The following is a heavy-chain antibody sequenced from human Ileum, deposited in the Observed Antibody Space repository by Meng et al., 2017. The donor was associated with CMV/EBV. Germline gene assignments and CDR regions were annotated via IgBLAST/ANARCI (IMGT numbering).Heavy chain of an antibody. J-gene: IGHJ6*02. Sequence: GESLKISCAASGFTFSGSATHWVRQASGKGLEWVGRIRSKTYNYATAYAASVQGRFTISRDDSQNTAFLQMNILKTEDTAVYYCTTGGNRITIFGVVYYYYGMDVWGQGTTVTVSS. CDR2: IRSKTYNYAT. D-gene: IGHD3-3*01. CDR1: GFTFSGSA. V-gene: IGHV3-73*01. CDR3: TTGGNRITIFGVVYYYYGMDV.